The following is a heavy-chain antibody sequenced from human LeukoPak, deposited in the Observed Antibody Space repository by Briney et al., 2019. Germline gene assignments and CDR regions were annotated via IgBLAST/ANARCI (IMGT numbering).Heavy chain of an antibody. CDR1: GGSISSYY. J-gene: IGHJ4*02. CDR3: ARLEGPPLVWTPSIDY. V-gene: IGHV4-59*01. D-gene: IGHD2-8*01. Sequence: SETLSLTCTVSGGSISSYYWSWIRQPPGKGLEWIGYIYYSGSTNYNPSLKSRVTISVDTSKNQFSLKLSSVTAADTAVYYCARLEGPPLVWTPSIDYWGQGTLVTVSS. CDR2: IYYSGST.